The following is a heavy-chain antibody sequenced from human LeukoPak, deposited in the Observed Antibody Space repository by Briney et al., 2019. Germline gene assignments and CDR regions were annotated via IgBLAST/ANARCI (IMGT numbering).Heavy chain of an antibody. CDR1: GFTFSSYG. D-gene: IGHD3-22*01. Sequence: GGSLRLSCAASGFTFSSYGMHWVRQAPGKGLEWVAVISYDGSNKYYADSVKGRFTISRDNSKNTLYLQMNSLRAEDTAVYYCAKGGYYDSSGYYSYVIDYWGQGTLVTVSS. V-gene: IGHV3-30*18. J-gene: IGHJ4*02. CDR2: ISYDGSNK. CDR3: AKGGYYDSSGYYSYVIDY.